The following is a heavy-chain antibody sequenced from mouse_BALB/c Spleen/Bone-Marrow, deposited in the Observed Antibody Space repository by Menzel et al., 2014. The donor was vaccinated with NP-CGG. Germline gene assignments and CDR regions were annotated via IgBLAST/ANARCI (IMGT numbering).Heavy chain of an antibody. CDR1: GFSLTDSG. Sequence: QVQLQQSGPGLVAPSQSLSITCTVSGFSLTDSGVSWIRQPPGKGLEWLGIIWGGGSTYYNSDFKSRVNISKDNSKSQVFLKPNSLQTEDTAMYYCAKLSTMITTFAYWGQGTLVTVSA. J-gene: IGHJ3*01. CDR3: AKLSTMITTFAY. CDR2: IWGGGST. D-gene: IGHD2-4*01. V-gene: IGHV2-6-5*01.